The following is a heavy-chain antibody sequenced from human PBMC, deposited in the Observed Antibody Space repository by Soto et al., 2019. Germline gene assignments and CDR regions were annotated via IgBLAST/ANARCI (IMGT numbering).Heavy chain of an antibody. D-gene: IGHD3-22*01. CDR1: GGSISSYY. CDR2: IYYSGST. Sequence: TSETLSLTCTVSGGSISSYYWSWIRQPPGKGLEWIGYIYYSGSTNYNPSLKSRVTISVDTSKNQFSLKLSSVTAADTAVYYCARASPDYYDSSGYPNRFDPWGQGPLVTVS. V-gene: IGHV4-59*01. J-gene: IGHJ5*02. CDR3: ARASPDYYDSSGYPNRFDP.